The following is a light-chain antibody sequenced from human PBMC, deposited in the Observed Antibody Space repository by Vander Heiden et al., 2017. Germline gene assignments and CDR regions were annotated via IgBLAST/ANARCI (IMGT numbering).Light chain of an antibody. V-gene: IGKV1-39*01. CDR3: QQSYSAVYT. J-gene: IGKJ2*01. CDR2: AAS. CDR1: QNISTY. Sequence: DIQMTQSPSSLSASVGDRVTITCRASQNISTYLNWYQQKPGKAPKLLIYAASSLQSGVSSRFSGSGSGTDFTLTISSLQPEDFATYFCQQSYSAVYTFGQGTKLEIK.